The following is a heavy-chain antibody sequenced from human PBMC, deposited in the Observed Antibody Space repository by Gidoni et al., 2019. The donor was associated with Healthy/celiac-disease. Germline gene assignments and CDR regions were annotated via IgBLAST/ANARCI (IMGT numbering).Heavy chain of an antibody. D-gene: IGHD3-22*01. CDR3: ARGRRYYYDSSGAFDI. Sequence: QVQLQQWGAGLLKPSETLSLTCAVYGGSFSGYYWSWIRQPPGKGLEWIGEINHSGSTNYNPSLKSRVTISVDMSKNQFSLKLSSVTAADTAVYYCARGRRYYYDSSGAFDIWGQGTMVTVSS. J-gene: IGHJ3*02. V-gene: IGHV4-34*01. CDR1: GGSFSGYY. CDR2: INHSGST.